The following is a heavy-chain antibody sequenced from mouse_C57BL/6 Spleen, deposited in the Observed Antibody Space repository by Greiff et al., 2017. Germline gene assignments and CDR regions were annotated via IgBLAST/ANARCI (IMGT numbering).Heavy chain of an antibody. J-gene: IGHJ4*01. Sequence: DVHLVESGGGLVKPGGSLKLSCAASGFTFSDYGMHWVRQGPEKGLEWVAYISSGSSTNYYADTVKGRFTIAKDNANNTPFLQLTRLRSEDTAMYDCARKGYYDYGYAMDYWGKRTSVTVSS. CDR2: ISSGSSTN. CDR1: GFTFSDYG. CDR3: ARKGYYDYGYAMDY. V-gene: IGHV5-17*01. D-gene: IGHD2-4*01.